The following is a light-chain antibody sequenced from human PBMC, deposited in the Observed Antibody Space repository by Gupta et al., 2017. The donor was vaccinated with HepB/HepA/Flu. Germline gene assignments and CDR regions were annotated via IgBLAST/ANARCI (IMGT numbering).Light chain of an antibody. CDR2: AAS. Sequence: DIQMTQSPSSLSASVGDRVTITCRASQSISSYLNWHPQKPVKAPKLLIYAASSLQSGVPSRFSGSGSGTDFTLTISSLQPEDFATYYCQQCYSTPRTFGPGTKVEIK. CDR1: QSISSY. CDR3: QQCYSTPRT. V-gene: IGKV1-39*01. J-gene: IGKJ1*01.